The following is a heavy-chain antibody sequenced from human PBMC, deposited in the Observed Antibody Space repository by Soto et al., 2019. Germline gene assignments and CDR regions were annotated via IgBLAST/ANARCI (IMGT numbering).Heavy chain of an antibody. CDR2: IYYSGST. V-gene: IGHV4-59*01. CDR3: ARGPRSCGSTTRYTVDL. D-gene: IGHD2-2*02. CDR1: GGSISSYY. Sequence: SQTLSLTCTVSGGSISSYYWSWIRQPPGKGLEWIGYIYYSGSTNYNPSLKSRVTISVDTSRNTLFLQMDSLRPEDTAVYYCARGPRSCGSTTRYTVDLLGRGTLVTVSS. J-gene: IGHJ4*02.